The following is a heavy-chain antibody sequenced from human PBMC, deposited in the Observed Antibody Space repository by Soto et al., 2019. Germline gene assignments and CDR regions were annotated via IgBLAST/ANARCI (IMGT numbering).Heavy chain of an antibody. CDR1: GFTFSTYA. CDR2: ISGTGGST. Sequence: GGSLRLSCAASGFTFSTYAMSWVRQAPGKGLEWVSAISGTGGSTYYADSVKGRFTISRDNSKNTLYLQMNSLRAEDTAIYYCAKNWDTTSSSSSHWGQATLVSVSS. D-gene: IGHD6-6*01. J-gene: IGHJ4*02. V-gene: IGHV3-23*01. CDR3: AKNWDTTSSSSSH.